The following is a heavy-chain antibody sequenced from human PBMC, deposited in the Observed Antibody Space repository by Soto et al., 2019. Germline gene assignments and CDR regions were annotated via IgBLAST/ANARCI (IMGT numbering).Heavy chain of an antibody. Sequence: GASVKVSCKASGYTFTGYYMHCVRQAPGQGLEWMGWINPNSGGTNYAQKFQGRVTMTRDTSISTAYMELSRLRSDDTAVYYCARVGYCSSTSCYYYYYYGMDVWGQGTTVTVPS. D-gene: IGHD2-2*01. CDR2: INPNSGGT. CDR1: GYTFTGYY. CDR3: ARVGYCSSTSCYYYYYYGMDV. V-gene: IGHV1-2*02. J-gene: IGHJ6*02.